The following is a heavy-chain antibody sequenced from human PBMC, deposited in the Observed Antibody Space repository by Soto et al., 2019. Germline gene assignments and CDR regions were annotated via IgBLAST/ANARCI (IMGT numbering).Heavy chain of an antibody. CDR2: ISAYNGNT. V-gene: IGHV1-18*01. Sequence: ASVKVSCKASGYTFTSYGISWVRQAPGQGLEWMGWISAYNGNTNYAQKLTGRVTMTTDTSTSTAYMGLRSLRSDDTAVYYCARVKGVAVDIIFIDYWGQGTLVTVSS. D-gene: IGHD6-19*01. CDR3: ARVKGVAVDIIFIDY. J-gene: IGHJ4*02. CDR1: GYTFTSYG.